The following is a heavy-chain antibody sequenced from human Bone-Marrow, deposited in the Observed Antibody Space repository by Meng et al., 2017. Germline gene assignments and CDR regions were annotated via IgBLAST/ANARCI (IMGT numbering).Heavy chain of an antibody. Sequence: GESLKISCAASGFTVSNNYMSWVRQAPGTGLEWVSTLSGTGDATHYADSVKGRFTISRDISQNTLYLQMNSLRAEDTAVYYCAKDVGVIFFDYWGRGTLVTVSS. CDR1: GFTVSNNY. J-gene: IGHJ4*02. D-gene: IGHD2-8*01. CDR2: LSGTGDAT. V-gene: IGHV3-23*01. CDR3: AKDVGVIFFDY.